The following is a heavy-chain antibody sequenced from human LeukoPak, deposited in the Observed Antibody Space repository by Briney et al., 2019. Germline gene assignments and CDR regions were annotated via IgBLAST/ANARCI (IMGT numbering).Heavy chain of an antibody. D-gene: IGHD3-3*02. CDR1: GGSFSGYY. J-gene: IGHJ5*02. CDR2: INHSGST. CDR3: ARGARIIGVVLRRASWFDP. V-gene: IGHV4-34*01. Sequence: PSETLSLTCAVYGGSFSGYYWSWIRQPPGKGLEWIGEINHSGSTNYNPSLKSRVTISVDTSKNQFYLKLSSVTAADTDVYYCARGARIIGVVLRRASWFDPWGQGTLVTVSS.